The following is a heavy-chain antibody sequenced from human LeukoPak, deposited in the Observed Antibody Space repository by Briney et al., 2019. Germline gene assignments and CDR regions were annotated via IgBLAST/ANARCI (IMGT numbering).Heavy chain of an antibody. J-gene: IGHJ6*04. CDR1: GFNFRSAW. CDR2: VRSESDAGTM. V-gene: IGHV3-15*01. CDR3: EGRRV. Sequence: TGGSLRLSCTASGFNFRSAWMSWARQAPGKGLEWVGRVRSESDAGTMDYAAHVEGRFTISRDDSKNMVYLDMNSLKTEDTAVYYCEGRRVWGNGTVVTVSS.